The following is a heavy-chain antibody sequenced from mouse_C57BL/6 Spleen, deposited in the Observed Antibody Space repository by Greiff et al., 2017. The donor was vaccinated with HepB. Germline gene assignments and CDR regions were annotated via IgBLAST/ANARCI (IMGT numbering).Heavy chain of an antibody. CDR2: IDPSDSET. CDR1: GYTFTSYW. CDR3: ARGGYYGGDYFDY. V-gene: IGHV1-52*01. Sequence: QVQLKQPGAELVRPGSSVKLSCKASGYTFTSYWMHWVKQRPIQGLEWIGNIDPSDSETHYNQKFKDKATLTVDKSSSTAYMPLSSLTSEDSAVYYCARGGYYGGDYFDYWGQGTTLTVSS. J-gene: IGHJ2*01. D-gene: IGHD1-1*01.